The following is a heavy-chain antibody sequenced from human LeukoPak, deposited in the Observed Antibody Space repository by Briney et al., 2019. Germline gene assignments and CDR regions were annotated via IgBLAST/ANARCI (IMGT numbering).Heavy chain of an antibody. J-gene: IGHJ3*02. CDR3: ASEWRYDYVWGSYRFNGDAFDI. V-gene: IGHV3-7*01. D-gene: IGHD3-16*02. CDR2: IKQDGSEK. Sequence: GGSLRLSCAASGFTFSDYYMSWIRQAPGKGLEWVANIKQDGSEKYYVDSVKGRFTISRDNAKNSLYLQMNSLRAEDTAVYYCASEWRYDYVWGSYRFNGDAFDIWGQGTMVTVSS. CDR1: GFTFSDYY.